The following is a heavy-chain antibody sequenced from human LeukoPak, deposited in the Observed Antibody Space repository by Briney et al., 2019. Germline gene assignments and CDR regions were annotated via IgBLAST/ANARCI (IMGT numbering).Heavy chain of an antibody. CDR1: GGTFSSYT. Sequence: SVKVSCKASGGTFSSYTISWVRQAPGQGLEWMGRIIPILGIANYAQKFQGRVTITADKSTSTAYMELSSLRSEDTAVYYCARDLLNDFWSGSEEVALDYWGRGTLVTVSS. V-gene: IGHV1-69*04. CDR3: ARDLLNDFWSGSEEVALDY. CDR2: IIPILGIA. D-gene: IGHD3-3*01. J-gene: IGHJ4*02.